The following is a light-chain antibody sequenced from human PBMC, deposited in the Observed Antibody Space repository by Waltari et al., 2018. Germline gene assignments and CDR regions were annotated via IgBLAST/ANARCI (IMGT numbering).Light chain of an antibody. Sequence: EIVLTQSPGTLSLSRGERATLSCRASQSVSRALTWYQQKPGQAPRLLIYGASTRATGIPDRFSGSGSGTDFSLTISRLEPDDFAVYYCQHYLRLPVTFGQGTTVEI. V-gene: IGKV3-20*01. CDR1: QSVSRA. CDR2: GAS. CDR3: QHYLRLPVT. J-gene: IGKJ1*01.